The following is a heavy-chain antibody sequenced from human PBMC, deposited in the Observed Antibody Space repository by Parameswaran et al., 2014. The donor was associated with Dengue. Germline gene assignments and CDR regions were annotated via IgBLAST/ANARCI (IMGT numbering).Heavy chain of an antibody. V-gene: IGHV4-4*02. J-gene: IGHJ4*02. CDR1: GGSISSSNW. CDR2: IYHSGST. D-gene: IGHD5-12*01. Sequence: SETLSLTCAVSGGSISSSNWWSWVRQPPGKGLEWIGEIYHSGSTNYNPSLKSRFTISRDNSKNTLYLQMNSLRAEDTAVYYCAREEGYDSGYFDYWGQGTLVTVSS. CDR3: AREEGYDSGYFDY.